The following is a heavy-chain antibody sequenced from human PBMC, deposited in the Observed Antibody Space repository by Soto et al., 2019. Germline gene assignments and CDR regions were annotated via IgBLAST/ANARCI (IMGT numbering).Heavy chain of an antibody. V-gene: IGHV3-66*01. CDR1: GFTVSSNY. CDR2: IYSGGST. Sequence: PGGSLRLSCAASGFTVSSNYMSWVCQAPGKGLEWVSVIYSGGSTYYADSVKGRFTISRDNSKNTLYLQMNSLRAEDTAVYYCARDGPPPSTLTGYHPREKNYYMDVWGKGTTVTVSS. CDR3: ARDGPPPSTLTGYHPREKNYYMDV. D-gene: IGHD3-9*01. J-gene: IGHJ6*03.